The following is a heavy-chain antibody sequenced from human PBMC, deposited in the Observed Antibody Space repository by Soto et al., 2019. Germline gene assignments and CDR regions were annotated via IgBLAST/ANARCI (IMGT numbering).Heavy chain of an antibody. D-gene: IGHD6-19*01. Sequence: DVQLVESGGGLVQPGGSLRLSCEASEYTFSSLWMNWVRQAPGKGLEWVAIIEQNGGERNYLDSVKGRFTISRDNAKKSLYLQMNSLRAEDTALYYCVGGYGWLPDYWGQGTLVIVSS. CDR3: VGGYGWLPDY. CDR2: IEQNGGER. V-gene: IGHV3-7*05. J-gene: IGHJ4*02. CDR1: EYTFSSLW.